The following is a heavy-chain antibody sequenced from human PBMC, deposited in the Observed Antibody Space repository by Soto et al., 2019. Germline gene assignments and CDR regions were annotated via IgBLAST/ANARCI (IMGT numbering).Heavy chain of an antibody. D-gene: IGHD6-19*01. J-gene: IGHJ4*02. CDR3: AIAVAGTFNPESHPPDPFDY. CDR1: GGTFSSYA. CDR2: IIPIFGTA. V-gene: IGHV1-69*12. Sequence: QVQLVQSGAEVKKPGSSVKVSCKASGGTFSSYAISWVRQAPGQGLEWMGGIIPIFGTANYAQKFQGRVTITADESTSTAYMELSSLRSEDTAVYYCAIAVAGTFNPESHPPDPFDYWGQGTLVTVSS.